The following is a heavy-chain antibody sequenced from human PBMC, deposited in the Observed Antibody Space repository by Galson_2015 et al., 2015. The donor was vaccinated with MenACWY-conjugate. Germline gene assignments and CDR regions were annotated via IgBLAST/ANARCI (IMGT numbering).Heavy chain of an antibody. Sequence: SVKVSCKASGYTFTAYAINWVRQAPGQGLEWLGWINTNTGNPTYAQGFTGRFVFSLDTSVSTAYLQISSLKAEDTAIYYCVRDPKPNSSWFPFRPLGQGTLVTVSS. CDR1: GYTFTAYA. CDR3: VRDPKPNSSWFPFRP. CDR2: INTNTGNP. V-gene: IGHV7-4-1*02. D-gene: IGHD6-13*01. J-gene: IGHJ5*02.